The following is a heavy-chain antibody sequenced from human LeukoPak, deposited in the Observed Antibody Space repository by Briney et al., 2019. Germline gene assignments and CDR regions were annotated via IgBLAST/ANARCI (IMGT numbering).Heavy chain of an antibody. CDR1: GFTFSRYW. CDR2: ISPDGSTT. V-gene: IGHV3-74*03. CDR3: TSDTVNTAVGIDY. Sequence: GRSLRLSCAASGFTFSRYWMHWVRQAPGKGLMWVSRISPDGSTTLYADSVKGRFTISRDNAKNTLYLQMNSLRAEDTAVYYCTSDTVNTAVGIDYWGQGTLVTVSS. J-gene: IGHJ4*02. D-gene: IGHD5-18*01.